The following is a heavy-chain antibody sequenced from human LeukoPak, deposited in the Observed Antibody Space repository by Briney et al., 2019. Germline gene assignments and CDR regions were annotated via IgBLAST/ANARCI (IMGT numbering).Heavy chain of an antibody. CDR3: AKVGCSGGNCYAAFDI. D-gene: IGHD2-15*01. Sequence: GGSLRLSCAASGFTFSSYAMHWVRQAPGKGLEWVAVISYDGSVKFYADSVKGRFTISRDNSKNALYLQMNSLRAEDTSVYYCAKVGCSGGNCYAAFDIWGQGTMVTVSS. CDR1: GFTFSSYA. V-gene: IGHV3-30*18. CDR2: ISYDGSVK. J-gene: IGHJ3*02.